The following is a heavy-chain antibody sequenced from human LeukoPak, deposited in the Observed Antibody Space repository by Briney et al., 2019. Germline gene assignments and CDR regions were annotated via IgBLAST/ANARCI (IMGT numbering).Heavy chain of an antibody. Sequence: GESLRLSCAASGFTFSSYGMHWVRQAPGQGLAWVRAIQYDESKTYYADSVKGRFTISTDQSKNPLDLQMSSLRAEHSVMYYCARDSCSRPSCFDLWGRGTLVTVSS. CDR1: GFTFSSYG. V-gene: IGHV3-33*05. CDR2: IQYDESKT. CDR3: ARDSCSRPSCFDL. D-gene: IGHD2-2*01. J-gene: IGHJ4*03.